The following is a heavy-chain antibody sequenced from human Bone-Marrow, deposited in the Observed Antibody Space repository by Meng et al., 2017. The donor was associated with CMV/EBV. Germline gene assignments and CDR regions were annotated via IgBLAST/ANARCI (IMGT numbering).Heavy chain of an antibody. J-gene: IGHJ6*02. CDR1: GYTFTSYG. CDR2: ISAYNGNT. V-gene: IGHV1-18*01. Sequence: ASVKVSCKASGYTFTSYGISWVRQAPGQGLEWMGWISAYNGNTNYAQKLQGRVTMATDTSTSTAYMELRSLRSDDTAVYYCARGRIRYCSSTSCSHYYGMDVWGQGTTVTVYS. CDR3: ARGRIRYCSSTSCSHYYGMDV. D-gene: IGHD2-2*01.